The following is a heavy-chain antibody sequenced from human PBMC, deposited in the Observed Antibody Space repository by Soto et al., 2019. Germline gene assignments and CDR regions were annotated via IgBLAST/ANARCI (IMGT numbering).Heavy chain of an antibody. CDR1: GGSISSYY. CDR2: IYYSGST. V-gene: IGHV4-59*01. J-gene: IGHJ4*02. D-gene: IGHD3-10*01. CDR3: ARGLGPVDD. Sequence: SETLSLTCTVSGGSISSYYWSWIRQPPGKGLEWIGYIYYSGSTNYNPSLKSRVTISVDTSKNQFSLKLSSVTAADTAVYYCARGLGPVDDRGQGSLVTVSS.